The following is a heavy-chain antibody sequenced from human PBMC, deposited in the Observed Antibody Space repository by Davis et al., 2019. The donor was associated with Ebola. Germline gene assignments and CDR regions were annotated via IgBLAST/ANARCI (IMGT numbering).Heavy chain of an antibody. CDR1: GYSFTSYW. Sequence: GESLKISCKGSGYSFTSYWIAWVRQMPGKGLEWMGIIYPGDSDTRYSPSFQGQVTISADKSISTAYLQWSSLKASDTAMFYCVRLPYTFGLLDSWGQGTLVTVSS. D-gene: IGHD5-18*01. CDR3: VRLPYTFGLLDS. V-gene: IGHV5-51*01. CDR2: IYPGDSDT. J-gene: IGHJ5*01.